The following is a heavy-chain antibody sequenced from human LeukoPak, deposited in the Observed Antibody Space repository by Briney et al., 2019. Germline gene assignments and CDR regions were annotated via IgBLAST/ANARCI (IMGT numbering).Heavy chain of an antibody. Sequence: SQTLSLTCTVSGGSISSGGYYWSWIRQHPGKGLEWIGYIYYSGSTYYNPSLKSRVTISVDTSKNQFSLKLSSVTAAGTAVYYCARGSLYYGSGSYYCPFDYWGQGTLVTVSS. D-gene: IGHD3-10*01. CDR2: IYYSGST. J-gene: IGHJ4*02. CDR3: ARGSLYYGSGSYYCPFDY. V-gene: IGHV4-31*03. CDR1: GGSISSGGYY.